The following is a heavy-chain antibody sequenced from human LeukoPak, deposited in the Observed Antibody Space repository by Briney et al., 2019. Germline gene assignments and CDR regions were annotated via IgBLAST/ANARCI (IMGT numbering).Heavy chain of an antibody. CDR2: IIPILGTT. CDR3: ATAPSRDGYNVGAFDI. J-gene: IGHJ3*02. D-gene: IGHD5-24*01. CDR1: GATFSSYA. Sequence: SVKVSCKASGATFSSYAISWVRQAPGQGLEWMGGIIPILGTTHYAQKFQGGVTITTDESTRTINLELSSLRFEDTAVYYCATAPSRDGYNVGAFDIWGQGTMVTVSS. V-gene: IGHV1-69*05.